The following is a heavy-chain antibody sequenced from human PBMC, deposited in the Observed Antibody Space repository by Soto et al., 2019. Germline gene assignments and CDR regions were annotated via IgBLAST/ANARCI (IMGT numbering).Heavy chain of an antibody. Sequence: QVQLVQSGAEVKKPGSSVKVSCKASGGAFSDYAFSWVRQAPGQGLEWLGGIMPIFRAPDYAQKFQGRVTITADESTRTAYMXMRSLRSEDTAVYXXASWLKEADIGNYYYGMDVWGQGTTVTVS. V-gene: IGHV1-69*12. D-gene: IGHD3-9*01. J-gene: IGHJ6*02. CDR1: GGAFSDYA. CDR2: IMPIFRAP. CDR3: ASWLKEADIGNYYYGMDV.